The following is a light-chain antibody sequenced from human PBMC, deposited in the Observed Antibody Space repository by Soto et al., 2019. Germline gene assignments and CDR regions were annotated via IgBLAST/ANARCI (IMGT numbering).Light chain of an antibody. CDR3: QQYNSWTWT. Sequence: DIQMTQSPSTLSASVGDRVTITCRASQSISSWLAWYQQKPGKAPKLLIYDAPSLESGVPSRFSGSGSGTEFTLTISSLQPDDFATYYCQQYNSWTWTFGQGTKVEIK. V-gene: IGKV1-5*01. CDR1: QSISSW. CDR2: DAP. J-gene: IGKJ1*01.